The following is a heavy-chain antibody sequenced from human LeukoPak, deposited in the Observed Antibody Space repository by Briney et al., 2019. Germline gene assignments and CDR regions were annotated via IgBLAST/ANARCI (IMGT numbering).Heavy chain of an antibody. D-gene: IGHD6-19*01. J-gene: IGHJ4*02. CDR2: IKSDGSST. V-gene: IGHV3-74*01. CDR1: GITFSSYW. CDR3: ARGGAVAGTGDY. Sequence: GGSLRLSCTTSGITFSSYWMHWVRQAPGKGLVWVSRIKSDGSSTNYADSVKGRFTISRDNAKNTLYLQMNSLRAEDTAVYYCARGGAVAGTGDYWGQGTLVTVSS.